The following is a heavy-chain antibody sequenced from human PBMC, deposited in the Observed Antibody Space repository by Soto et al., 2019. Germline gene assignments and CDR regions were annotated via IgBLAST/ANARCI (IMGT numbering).Heavy chain of an antibody. Sequence: GGSLRLSCAASGFTFSSYAMSWVRQAPGKGLEWVSAISGSGGSTYYADSVKGRFTISRDNSKNTLYLQMNSLRAEDTAVYYCAKDIIVVVVAATTDAFHIWGQGTMVTVSS. J-gene: IGHJ3*02. D-gene: IGHD2-15*01. V-gene: IGHV3-23*01. CDR1: GFTFSSYA. CDR3: AKDIIVVVVAATTDAFHI. CDR2: ISGSGGST.